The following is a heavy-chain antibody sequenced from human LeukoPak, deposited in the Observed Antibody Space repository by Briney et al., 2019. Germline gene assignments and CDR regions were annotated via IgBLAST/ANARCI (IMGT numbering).Heavy chain of an antibody. V-gene: IGHV1-69*13. CDR2: IIPIFGTA. Sequence: GASVKVSCKASGGTFSSYAISWVRQAPGQGLEWMGGIIPIFGTANYAQKFQGRVTITADESTSTAYMELSSLRSEDTAVYYCARPTTSTDYYYYFYGLDVWGQGTTVTVSS. CDR1: GGTFSSYA. J-gene: IGHJ6*02. CDR3: ARPTTSTDYYYYFYGLDV. D-gene: IGHD1-1*01.